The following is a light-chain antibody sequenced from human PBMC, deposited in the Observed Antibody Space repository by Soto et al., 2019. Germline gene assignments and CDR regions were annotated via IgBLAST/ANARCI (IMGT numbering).Light chain of an antibody. Sequence: QSVLTQPPSVSAAPGRKVTISCSGSSSNIGNNYVSWYQQLPGTAPKLLIYENNKRPSGIPDRFSGSKSGTSATLGITGLQTGDEADYYCGTWDSSLSAGPYVFGTGTKVTV. J-gene: IGLJ1*01. V-gene: IGLV1-51*02. CDR3: GTWDSSLSAGPYV. CDR1: SSNIGNNY. CDR2: ENN.